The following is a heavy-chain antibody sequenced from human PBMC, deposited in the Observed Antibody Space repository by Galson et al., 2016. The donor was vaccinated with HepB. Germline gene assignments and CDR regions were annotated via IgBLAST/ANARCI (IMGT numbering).Heavy chain of an antibody. CDR3: ARHSILRYFDWLPPFDY. CDR2: VYYSGIT. Sequence: ETLSLTCTVSGGSISSSSYYWGWIRQPPGKGLEWIASVYYSGITYYNSSLKSRVTLSVDTSKNQFSLKLSSVTAVDTAMYYCARHSILRYFDWLPPFDYWGQGTLVTVSS. D-gene: IGHD3-9*01. J-gene: IGHJ4*02. V-gene: IGHV4-39*01. CDR1: GGSISSSSYY.